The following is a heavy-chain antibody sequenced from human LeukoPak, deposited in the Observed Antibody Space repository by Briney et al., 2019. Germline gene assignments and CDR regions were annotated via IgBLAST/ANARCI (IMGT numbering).Heavy chain of an antibody. CDR1: GGSISGHF. J-gene: IGHJ4*02. Sequence: SETLSLTCTVSGGSISGHFWSWIRQPPGKGLGWIGFIYYSGTPNYNPSLESRVTISLDTSKNQFSLKLSSVTGADAAIYYCARQTITFGGLKILDSWGQGTLITVTS. V-gene: IGHV4-59*11. D-gene: IGHD3-16*01. CDR2: IYYSGTP. CDR3: ARQTITFGGLKILDS.